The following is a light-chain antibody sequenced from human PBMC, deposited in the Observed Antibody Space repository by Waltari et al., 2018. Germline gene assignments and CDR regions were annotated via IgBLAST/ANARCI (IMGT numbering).Light chain of an antibody. V-gene: IGKV1-5*03. CDR1: QSISNW. CDR2: KAS. J-gene: IGKJ4*01. Sequence: DIQMTQSPSTLPASVGDRVTITCRASQSISNWLAWYQQKPGKAPKLLIHKASTLESGVPSRFSGSGSGTEFTLTISSLQPDDFATYYCQQYNSYSLLTFGGGTKVEIK. CDR3: QQYNSYSLLT.